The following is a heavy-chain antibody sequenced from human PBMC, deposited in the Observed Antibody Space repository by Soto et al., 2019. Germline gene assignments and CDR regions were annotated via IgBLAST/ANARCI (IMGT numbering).Heavy chain of an antibody. CDR2: INPKSGGT. J-gene: IGHJ6*02. CDR3: ARDQSVLLWFGEFPHYYYYYGMDL. D-gene: IGHD3-10*01. V-gene: IGHV1-46*01. Sequence: QVQLVQSGAEVKKPGTSVKVSCKASGYTFTNYYIHWVRQAPGQGLEWMGIINPKSGGTTDAQKFQGRIPTTGDTSTSTVYRELNSLRSEDTAVYYCARDQSVLLWFGEFPHYYYYYGMDLWGQGTTVTVSS. CDR1: GYTFTNYY.